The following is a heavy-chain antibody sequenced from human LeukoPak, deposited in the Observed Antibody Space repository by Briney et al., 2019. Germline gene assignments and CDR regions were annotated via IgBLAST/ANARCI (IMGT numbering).Heavy chain of an antibody. V-gene: IGHV3-30*03. D-gene: IGHD3-9*01. CDR1: GFTFSSYG. J-gene: IGHJ6*02. CDR3: ARTLGYYDILTGFDWYGMDV. CDR2: ISYDGSNK. Sequence: GGSLRLSCVASGFTFSSYGMHWVRQAPGKGLEWVAVISYDGSNKYYADSVKGRFTISRDNAKNSLYLQMNSLRAGDTAVYYCARTLGYYDILTGFDWYGMDVWGQGTTVTVFS.